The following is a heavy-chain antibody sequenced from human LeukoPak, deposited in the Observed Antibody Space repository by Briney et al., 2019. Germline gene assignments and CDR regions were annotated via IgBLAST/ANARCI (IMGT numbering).Heavy chain of an antibody. V-gene: IGHV1-69*05. Sequence: SVKVSCKASGGTFSSYAISWVRQAPEQGLEWMGRIIPIFGTANYAQKFQGRVTITTDESTSTAYMELSSLRSEDTAVYYCARDKIVVVTDYYYFEYWGQGTLVTVSS. D-gene: IGHD3-22*01. J-gene: IGHJ4*02. CDR2: IIPIFGTA. CDR3: ARDKIVVVTDYYYFEY. CDR1: GGTFSSYA.